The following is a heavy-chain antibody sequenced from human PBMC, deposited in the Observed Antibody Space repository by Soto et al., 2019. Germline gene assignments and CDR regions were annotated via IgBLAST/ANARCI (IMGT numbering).Heavy chain of an antibody. D-gene: IGHD2-2*01. V-gene: IGHV4-59*01. Sequence: SETLSLTCTVSGGSINSYYWSWIRQPPGKGLEWIGYIYYSGSTNYNPSLKSRVTISVDTSKNQFSLKLSSVTAADTAVYYCARGRYCSSTSCFLYNYYYYYYTGVWGKGTTVTVS. CDR2: IYYSGST. J-gene: IGHJ6*03. CDR1: GGSINSYY. CDR3: ARGRYCSSTSCFLYNYYYYYYTGV.